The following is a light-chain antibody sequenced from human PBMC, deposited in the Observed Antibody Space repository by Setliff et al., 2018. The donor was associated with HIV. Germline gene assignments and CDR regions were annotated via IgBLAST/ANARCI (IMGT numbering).Light chain of an antibody. J-gene: IGLJ1*01. Sequence: ALTQPASVSGSPGQSITISCTATTSDVGGYNYVSWYQHHPGKAPKLMIYEVSNRPSGVSNRFSGSKSGNTASLTISGLQAEDEADYFCSSYTSSSTYVLGAGTKVTVL. CDR3: SSYTSSSTYV. CDR2: EVS. CDR1: TSDVGGYNY. V-gene: IGLV2-14*01.